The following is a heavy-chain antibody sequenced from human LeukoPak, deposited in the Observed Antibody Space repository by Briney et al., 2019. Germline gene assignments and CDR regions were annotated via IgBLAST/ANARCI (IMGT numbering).Heavy chain of an antibody. CDR3: ATGPKSIAVAGTDY. J-gene: IGHJ4*02. CDR1: GYILTELS. Sequence: ASVKVSCKVSGYILTELSMHWVRQAPGKGLEWMGGFDPEDGETIYAQKFQGRVTMTEDTSTDTAYMELSSLRSEDTAVYYCATGPKSIAVAGTDYWGQGTLVTVSS. D-gene: IGHD6-19*01. V-gene: IGHV1-24*01. CDR2: FDPEDGET.